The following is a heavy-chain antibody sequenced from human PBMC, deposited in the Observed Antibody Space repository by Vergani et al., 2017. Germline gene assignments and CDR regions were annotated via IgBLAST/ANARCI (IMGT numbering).Heavy chain of an antibody. CDR3: ARGETRTDWFDP. D-gene: IGHD3/OR15-3a*01. V-gene: IGHV4-61*02. CDR1: GFSMQSGSFY. J-gene: IGHJ5*02. CDR2: VYPSGTT. Sequence: QVQLHESGPGLVKPSETLSLLCSVPGFSMQSGSFYWTWIRPTAERRLEWMGRVYPSGTTHYNPSLNGRVTIFIDKSQNLLSLRLNSVTAADTAVYYCARGETRTDWFDPWGQGTLVTVSS.